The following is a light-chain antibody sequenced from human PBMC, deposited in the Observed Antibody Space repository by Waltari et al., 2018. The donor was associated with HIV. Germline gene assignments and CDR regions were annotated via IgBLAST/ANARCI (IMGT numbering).Light chain of an antibody. CDR3: HQYGTSPRT. J-gene: IGKJ2*01. Sequence: EIVLAQSPRTLSLSPGERATLSCRASQTVTSNYLAWYQVRPGQAPRLRIYGASIRATGVPDKVSGSGSGTDFTLTIGRLEPEDFAVYYCHQYGTSPRTFGQGSKVEIK. CDR2: GAS. V-gene: IGKV3-20*01. CDR1: QTVTSNY.